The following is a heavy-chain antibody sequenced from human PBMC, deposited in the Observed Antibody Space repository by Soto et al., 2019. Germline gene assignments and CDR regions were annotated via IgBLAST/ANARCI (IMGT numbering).Heavy chain of an antibody. CDR3: ARRGGYCSGGSCYSEGWFDP. D-gene: IGHD2-15*01. Sequence: PGESLKISCKGSGYSVTSYWIGWVRQMPGKGLEWMGIIYPGDSDTRYSPSFQGQVTISADKSISTAYLQWSSLKASDPATYYCARRGGYCSGGSCYSEGWFDPLGQGTLVTVFS. J-gene: IGHJ5*02. CDR1: GYSVTSYW. V-gene: IGHV5-51*01. CDR2: IYPGDSDT.